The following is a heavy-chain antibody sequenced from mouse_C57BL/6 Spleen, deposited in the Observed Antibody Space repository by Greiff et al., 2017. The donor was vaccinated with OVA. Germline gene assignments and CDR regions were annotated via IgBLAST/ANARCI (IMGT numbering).Heavy chain of an antibody. D-gene: IGHD1-2*01. V-gene: IGHV2-9-1*01. CDR2: IWTGGGT. J-gene: IGHJ3*01. Sequence: VKLMESGPGLVAPSQSLSITCTVSGFSLTSYAISWVRQPPGKGLAWLGVIWTGGGTNYNSALKYRLSISKDNSKSQVFLKMNSLQTDDTARYYCASTAPGFAYWGQGTLVTVSA. CDR3: ASTAPGFAY. CDR1: GFSLTSYA.